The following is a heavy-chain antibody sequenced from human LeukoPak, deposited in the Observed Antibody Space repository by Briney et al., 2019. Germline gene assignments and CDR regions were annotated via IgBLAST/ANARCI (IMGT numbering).Heavy chain of an antibody. CDR2: IRYDGSNK. J-gene: IGHJ4*01. CDR1: GFTFSSYG. D-gene: IGHD6-19*01. Sequence: HPGGSLRLSCAASGFTFSSYGMHWVRQAPGKGLEWVAFIRYDGSNKYYADSVKGRFTISRDNSKNTLYLQMNSLRAEDMAVYYCARDVTGDYSNAWDWQSYYFDYWGHGTLVTVSS. V-gene: IGHV3-30*02. CDR3: ARDVTGDYSNAWDWQSYYFDY.